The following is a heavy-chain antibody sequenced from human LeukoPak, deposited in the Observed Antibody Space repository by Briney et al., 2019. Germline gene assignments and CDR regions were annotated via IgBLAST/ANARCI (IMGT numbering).Heavy chain of an antibody. D-gene: IGHD3-10*01. CDR2: IYSGGST. CDR3: ARAVYGSGNAYYYGMDV. CDR1: GFTVSSNY. Sequence: GGSLRLSCAASGFTVSSNYMSWVRQAPGKGLEWVSVIYSGGSTYYSDSVKGRFTISRDNSKNTLYLQMNSLRAEDTAVYYCARAVYGSGNAYYYGMDVWGKGTTVTVSS. J-gene: IGHJ6*04. V-gene: IGHV3-53*01.